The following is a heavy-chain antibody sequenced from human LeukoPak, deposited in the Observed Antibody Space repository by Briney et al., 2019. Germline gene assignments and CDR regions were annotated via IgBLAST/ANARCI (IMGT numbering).Heavy chain of an antibody. J-gene: IGHJ4*02. D-gene: IGHD3-10*01. V-gene: IGHV4-61*02. CDR1: GGSISSGSYY. Sequence: SETLSLTCTVSGGSISSGSYYWSWIRQPAGKGLEWIGRIYTSGSTNYNPSLKSRVTISVDTSKNQFSLKLSSVTAADTAVYYCATEDGSGTYYMSLDYWGQGTLVTVSS. CDR2: IYTSGST. CDR3: ATEDGSGTYYMSLDY.